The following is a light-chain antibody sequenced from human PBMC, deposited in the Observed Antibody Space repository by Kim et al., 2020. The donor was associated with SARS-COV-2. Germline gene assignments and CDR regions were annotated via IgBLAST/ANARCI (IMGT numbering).Light chain of an antibody. CDR2: AAS. Sequence: ASVGDRFTITCGASQGISNYLAWYQQKPGKVPRLLIYAASTLDSGVPSRFSGSGSGTDFTLTISSLQPEDVATYYCQKYNSAPNSFGQGTKLEI. CDR1: QGISNY. V-gene: IGKV1-27*01. CDR3: QKYNSAPNS. J-gene: IGKJ2*03.